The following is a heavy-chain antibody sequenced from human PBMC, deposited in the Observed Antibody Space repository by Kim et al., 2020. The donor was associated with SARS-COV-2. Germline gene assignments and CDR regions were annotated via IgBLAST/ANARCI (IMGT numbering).Heavy chain of an antibody. J-gene: IGHJ6*02. CDR3: ASSSWYRMTYYYYGMDV. Sequence: ASVKVSCKASGYTFTSYDINWVRQATGQGLEWMGWMNPNSGNTGYAQKFQGRVTMTRNTSISTAYMELSSLRSEDTAVYYCASSSWYRMTYYYYGMDVWGQGTTVTVSS. D-gene: IGHD6-13*01. V-gene: IGHV1-8*01. CDR2: MNPNSGNT. CDR1: GYTFTSYD.